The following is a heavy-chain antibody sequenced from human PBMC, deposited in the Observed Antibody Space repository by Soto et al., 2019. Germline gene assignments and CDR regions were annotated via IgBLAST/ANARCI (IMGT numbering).Heavy chain of an antibody. CDR3: ARDHSTSYFDY. V-gene: IGHV3-33*01. CDR2: IWYDGSNK. J-gene: IGHJ4*02. CDR1: GFTFSSYG. Sequence: QVQLVESGGGVVQPGRSLRLSCAASGFTFSSYGMHWVRQAPGKGLEWVAVIWYDGSNKYYADSVKGRFTISRDNSKNTLYLPMNSLRAEDTAVYYCARDHSTSYFDYWGQGTLVTVSS.